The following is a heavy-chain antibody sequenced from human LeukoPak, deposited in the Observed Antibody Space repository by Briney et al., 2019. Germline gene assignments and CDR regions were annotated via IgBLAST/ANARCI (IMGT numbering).Heavy chain of an antibody. J-gene: IGHJ4*02. CDR2: IKREVDGGTT. D-gene: IGHD3-16*01. V-gene: IGHV3-15*01. Sequence: GSLRLSCAASGFTFSSYAMSWVRQAPGKGLEWVGRIKREVDGGTTIYTAPVKGRFTISRDDSKNTVFLQMSSLKTEDTAVYYCTAGEGFTDFDSWGQGTLVTVSS. CDR1: GFTFSSYA. CDR3: TAGEGFTDFDS.